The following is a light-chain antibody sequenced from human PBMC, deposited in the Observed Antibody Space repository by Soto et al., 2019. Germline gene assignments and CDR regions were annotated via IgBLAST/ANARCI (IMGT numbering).Light chain of an antibody. J-gene: IGLJ3*02. CDR2: EVT. Sequence: QSALTQPASVSGSPGQSIIIPCTGTTNDIGSYNSVSWYQQLPGKVPKLIIYEVTNRPSGISNRFSGSKSDNTASLTISGLQAEDQATYYWSSYTGRSALVFGGGTKLTVL. CDR1: TNDIGSYNS. CDR3: SSYTGRSALV. V-gene: IGLV2-14*01.